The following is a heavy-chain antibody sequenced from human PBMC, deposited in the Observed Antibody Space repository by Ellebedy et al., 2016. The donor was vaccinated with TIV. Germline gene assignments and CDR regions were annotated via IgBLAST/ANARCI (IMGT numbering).Heavy chain of an antibody. CDR3: AKELVHAIHGFDI. Sequence: GESLKISCAASVFTFSSYGMHCVRQAPGKGLEWVAVISYDESTKYYVDSVKGRFTISRDNSKNTLYLQMNSLRAEDTAIYYCAKELVHAIHGFDIWGQGTMVTVSS. CDR1: VFTFSSYG. CDR2: ISYDESTK. D-gene: IGHD2-8*02. V-gene: IGHV3-30*18. J-gene: IGHJ3*02.